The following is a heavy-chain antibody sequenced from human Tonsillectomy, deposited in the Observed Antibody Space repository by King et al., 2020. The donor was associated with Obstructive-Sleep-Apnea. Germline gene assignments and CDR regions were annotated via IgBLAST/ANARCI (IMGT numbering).Heavy chain of an antibody. CDR2: IKQDGSEK. D-gene: IGHD3-9*01. J-gene: IGHJ4*02. Sequence: VQLVESGGGLVQPGGSLRLSCTASGFTFSLHWMTWVRQAPGKGLEWVANIKQDGSEKYYVDSVKGRFTISRDNTKNSLFLQMNSLRLEDTAVYYCARGLYYDILTGYPDAFDSWGQGTLLTVSS. CDR3: ARGLYYDILTGYPDAFDS. V-gene: IGHV3-7*04. CDR1: GFTFSLHW.